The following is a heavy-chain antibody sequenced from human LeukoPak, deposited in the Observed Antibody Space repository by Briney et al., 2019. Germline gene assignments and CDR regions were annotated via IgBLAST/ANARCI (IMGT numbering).Heavy chain of an antibody. J-gene: IGHJ4*02. Sequence: GGSLRLSCAASGFTVSTNYVSWVRQAPGKGLEWVSSITASSTAIYSADSVKGRFTISRDNAKNFLYLQMNSLRAEDTAVYYCARTYYDILTGYNPYFDYWGQGILVTVSS. CDR3: ARTYYDILTGYNPYFDY. CDR1: GFTVSTNY. V-gene: IGHV3-21*01. CDR2: ITASSTAI. D-gene: IGHD3-9*01.